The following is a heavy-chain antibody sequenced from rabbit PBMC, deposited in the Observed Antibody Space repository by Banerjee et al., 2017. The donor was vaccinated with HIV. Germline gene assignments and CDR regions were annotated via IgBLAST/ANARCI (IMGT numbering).Heavy chain of an antibody. CDR1: GFSFSSSYY. CDR3: ARVSYSGVSYDTYDL. V-gene: IGHV1S40*01. CDR2: IYTGSSGST. Sequence: QSLEESGGDLVKPGASLTLTCTASGFSFSSSYYMCWVRQAPGKGLEWIACIYTGSSGSTYYASWAKGRFTISKTSSTTVTLQMTSLTAADTATYFCARVSYSGVSYDTYDLWGPGTLVTVS. D-gene: IGHD8-1*01. J-gene: IGHJ4*01.